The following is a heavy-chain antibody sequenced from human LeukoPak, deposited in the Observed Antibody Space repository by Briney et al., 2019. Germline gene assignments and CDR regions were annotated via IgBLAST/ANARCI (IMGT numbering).Heavy chain of an antibody. V-gene: IGHV3-23*01. J-gene: IGHJ6*02. CDR3: AKDFPLVHYYDSSGYHLGMDV. CDR2: ISGSGGST. D-gene: IGHD3-22*01. Sequence: PGGSLRLSCAASGFTFSSYAMSWVRQAPGKGLEWVSAISGSGGSTYYADSVKGRFTISRDNSKNTLYLQMNSLRAEDTAVYYCAKDFPLVHYYDSSGYHLGMDVWGQGTTVTVS. CDR1: GFTFSSYA.